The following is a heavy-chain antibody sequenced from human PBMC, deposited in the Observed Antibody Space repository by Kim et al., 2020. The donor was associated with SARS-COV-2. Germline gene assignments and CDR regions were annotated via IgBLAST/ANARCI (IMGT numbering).Heavy chain of an antibody. CDR3: ARGPYGGIDY. V-gene: IGHV1-2*02. Sequence: GTNYAQKFQGRVTMTRDTSISTAYMERSRLRSDDTAVYYCARGPYGGIDYWGQGTLVTVSS. D-gene: IGHD4-17*01. CDR2: GT. J-gene: IGHJ4*02.